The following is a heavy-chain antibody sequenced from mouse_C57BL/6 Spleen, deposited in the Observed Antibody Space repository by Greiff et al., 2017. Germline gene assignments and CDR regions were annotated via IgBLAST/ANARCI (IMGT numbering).Heavy chain of an antibody. V-gene: IGHV1-26*01. CDR2: INTNNGGS. D-gene: IGHD4-1*02. Sequence: EVQLQQSGAGLVQPGASVKLSCTASGFTFTDYYMNWVQQSPGKSLEWIGNINTNNGGSSYNKKFKGKGTLTVDKSSSTAYMELRSLTSEDSAVYYCASNWDEVDYWGQGTTVTVSS. CDR1: GFTFTDYY. CDR3: ASNWDEVDY. J-gene: IGHJ2*01.